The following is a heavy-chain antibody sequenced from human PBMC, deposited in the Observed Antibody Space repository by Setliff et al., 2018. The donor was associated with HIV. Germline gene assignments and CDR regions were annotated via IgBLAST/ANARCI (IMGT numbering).Heavy chain of an antibody. CDR3: ATGWLDSSGQKNFGS. Sequence: PSETLSLTCTVSGGSISSSSYYWTWIRQPPGKGPEWIGEINHSGITNYNSFLKSRVTISIDTSKNQFSLKLNSVTAADTAMYYCATGWLDSSGQKNFGSWGQGTLVTVS. CDR2: INHSGIT. V-gene: IGHV4-39*07. CDR1: GGSISSSSYY. J-gene: IGHJ5*01. D-gene: IGHD3-22*01.